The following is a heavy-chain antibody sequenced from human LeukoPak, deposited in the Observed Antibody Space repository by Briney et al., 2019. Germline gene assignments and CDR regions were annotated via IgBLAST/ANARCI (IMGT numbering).Heavy chain of an antibody. Sequence: GGSLRLSCAASGFIFSHYTMTWVRQAPGKGLEWVAFIRYDGWNKYYADSVKGRFTISRDNSKNTLYLQMTSLRAEDTAVYYCARKGEKSEIFPRHYFDYWGQGTLVTVSS. J-gene: IGHJ4*02. CDR1: GFIFSHYT. CDR2: IRYDGWNK. V-gene: IGHV3-33*08. D-gene: IGHD3-16*01. CDR3: ARKGEKSEIFPRHYFDY.